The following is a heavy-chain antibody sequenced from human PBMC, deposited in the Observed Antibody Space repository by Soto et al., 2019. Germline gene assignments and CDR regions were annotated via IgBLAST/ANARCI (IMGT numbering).Heavy chain of an antibody. V-gene: IGHV4-31*03. CDR1: GGSISSGGYY. CDR3: ARTGRSSRRTGSGFDFDY. J-gene: IGHJ4*02. CDR2: IYYSGST. Sequence: SETLSLTCTVSGGSISSGGYYWSWIRQHPGKGLEWIGYIYYSGSTYYNPSLKSRVTISVDTSKNQFSLKLSSVTAADTAVYYCARTGRSSRRTGSGFDFDYWGQGTLVTVSS. D-gene: IGHD3-22*01.